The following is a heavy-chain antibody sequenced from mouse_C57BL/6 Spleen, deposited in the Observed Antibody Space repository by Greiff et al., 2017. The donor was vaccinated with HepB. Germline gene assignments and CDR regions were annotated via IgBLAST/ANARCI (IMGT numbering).Heavy chain of an antibody. Sequence: EVKLVESGGGLVQPGGSLKLSCAASGFTFSDYGMAWVRQAPRKGPEWVAFISNLAYSIYYADTVTGRFTISRENAKNTLYLEMSSLRSEDTAMYYCARQGGLGRGYFDYWGQGTTLTVSS. V-gene: IGHV5-15*04. CDR1: GFTFSDYG. CDR3: ARQGGLGRGYFDY. CDR2: ISNLAYSI. J-gene: IGHJ2*01. D-gene: IGHD4-1*01.